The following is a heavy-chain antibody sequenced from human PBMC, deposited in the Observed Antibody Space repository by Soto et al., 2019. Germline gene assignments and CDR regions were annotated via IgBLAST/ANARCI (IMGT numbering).Heavy chain of an antibody. CDR2: ISGSGGST. Sequence: GGSLRLSCAASGFTFSSYAMSWVRQAPGKGLEWVSAISGSGGSTYYADSVKGRFTISRDNSKNTLYLQMNSLRAEDTAVYYCAKSLYCSGGSCYPGYFDYWGQGTLVTVSS. V-gene: IGHV3-23*01. CDR3: AKSLYCSGGSCYPGYFDY. D-gene: IGHD2-15*01. CDR1: GFTFSSYA. J-gene: IGHJ4*02.